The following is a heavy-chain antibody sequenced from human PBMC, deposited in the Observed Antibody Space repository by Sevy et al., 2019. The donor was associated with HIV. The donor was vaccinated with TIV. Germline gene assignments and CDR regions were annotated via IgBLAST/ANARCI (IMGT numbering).Heavy chain of an antibody. CDR3: ARHVDMATILAY. CDR2: IWYDGSNK. J-gene: IGHJ4*02. CDR1: GFTFSSYG. V-gene: IGHV3-33*01. D-gene: IGHD5-12*01. Sequence: GGSLRLSCAASGFTFSSYGMHWVRQAPGKGLEWVAVIWYDGSNKYYADSVKGRFTISRDNSKNTLYLQLNSLRAEDTAAYYCARHVDMATILAYWGQGTLVTSSS.